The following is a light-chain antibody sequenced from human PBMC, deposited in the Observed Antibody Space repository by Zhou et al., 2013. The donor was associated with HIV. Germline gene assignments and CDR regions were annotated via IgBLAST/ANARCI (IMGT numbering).Light chain of an antibody. CDR2: KAS. CDR3: LQYNSYPWT. J-gene: IGKJ1*01. Sequence: DIQMTQSPSTLSASVGDRVTITCRASQSISTWLAWYQQKPGKAPKLLIYKASSLQSGVPSRFSGSGSGAAFTLTISSLQPEDFATYYCLQYNSYPWTFGQGTKVEIK. V-gene: IGKV1-5*03. CDR1: QSISTW.